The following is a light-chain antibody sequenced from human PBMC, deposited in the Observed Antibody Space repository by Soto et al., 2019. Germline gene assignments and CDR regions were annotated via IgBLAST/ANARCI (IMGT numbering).Light chain of an antibody. V-gene: IGLV4-69*01. CDR1: SGHSSYA. Sequence: QLVLTQSPSASASLGASVKLTCTLSSGHSSYAIAWHQQQPEEGPRYLMKVNSDGSHTKGDGIPDRFSGSSSGAERYLTTASLQSEDEADYYCQTWGTGIRVFGGGTKVTVL. CDR3: QTWGTGIRV. CDR2: VNSDGSH. J-gene: IGLJ3*02.